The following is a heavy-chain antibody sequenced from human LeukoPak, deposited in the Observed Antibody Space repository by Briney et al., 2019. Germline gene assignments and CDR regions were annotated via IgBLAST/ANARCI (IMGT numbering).Heavy chain of an antibody. CDR2: IKSKTDGGTT. J-gene: IGHJ4*02. V-gene: IGHV3-15*01. CDR3: TTAIYGEVDY. Sequence: GGSLRLSCAASGFSFSNAWMSRVRQAPGKGLEWVGRIKSKTDGGTTDYAAPVKGRFTISRDDSKNTLYLQMNSLKTDDTAVYYCTTAIYGEVDYWGQGTLVTVSS. D-gene: IGHD4-17*01. CDR1: GFSFSNAW.